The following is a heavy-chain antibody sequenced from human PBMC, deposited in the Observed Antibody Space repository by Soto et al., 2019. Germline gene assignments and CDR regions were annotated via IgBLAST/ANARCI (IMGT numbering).Heavy chain of an antibody. CDR2: IYNSGTT. Sequence: QVQLQESGPGLVKPSETLSLTCTVTGGSITRGGYYWSWIRQHPGKGLEWSGYIYNSGTTYYNPSLKSRITISVDTSKNQFSLKLTSVTAADTAVYYCARDPAPWGQGTLVTVSS. V-gene: IGHV4-31*03. CDR1: GGSITRGGYY. J-gene: IGHJ4*02. CDR3: ARDPAP.